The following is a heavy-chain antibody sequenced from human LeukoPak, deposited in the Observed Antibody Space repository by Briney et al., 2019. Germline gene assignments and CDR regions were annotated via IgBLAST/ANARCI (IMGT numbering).Heavy chain of an antibody. D-gene: IGHD3-10*01. CDR1: GFTFRSYW. J-gene: IGHJ3*02. Sequence: GGSLRLSCAASGFTFRSYWMHWVRQAPGKGLVWVSSINSDGSSRNYADSVKGRFTIARDNAKNTPYLQMNSLRAEETAVYYCARGTYYGSGSYYTSDAFDIWGQGTMVTVSS. V-gene: IGHV3-74*01. CDR3: ARGTYYGSGSYYTSDAFDI. CDR2: INSDGSSR.